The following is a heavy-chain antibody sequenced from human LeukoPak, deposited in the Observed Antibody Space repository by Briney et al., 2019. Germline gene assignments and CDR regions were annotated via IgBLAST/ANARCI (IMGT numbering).Heavy chain of an antibody. CDR2: IWYDGSNK. CDR1: GFTFSSYG. V-gene: IGHV3-33*06. D-gene: IGHD6-19*01. CDR3: ANGDLRWLGIDY. Sequence: GGSLRLSCAASGFTFSSYGMHWVRQAPGKGLEWVAVIWYDGSNKYYADSVKGRFTISRDNSKNTLYLQMNSLRAEDTAVYYCANGDLRWLGIDYWGQGTLVTVSS. J-gene: IGHJ4*02.